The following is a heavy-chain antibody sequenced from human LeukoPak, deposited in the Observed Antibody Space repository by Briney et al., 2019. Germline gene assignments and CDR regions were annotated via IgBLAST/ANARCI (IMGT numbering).Heavy chain of an antibody. J-gene: IGHJ6*03. V-gene: IGHV4-39*01. Sequence: PSETLSLTCTVSGGSISSSSYYWGWIRQPPGKGLEWIGSIYYGGSTYYNPSLKSRVTISVDTSKNQFSLKLSSVTAADTAVYYCARGAGDSPSYYYYYYMDVWGKGTTVTVSS. CDR2: IYYGGST. D-gene: IGHD3-10*01. CDR3: ARGAGDSPSYYYYYYMDV. CDR1: GGSISSSSYY.